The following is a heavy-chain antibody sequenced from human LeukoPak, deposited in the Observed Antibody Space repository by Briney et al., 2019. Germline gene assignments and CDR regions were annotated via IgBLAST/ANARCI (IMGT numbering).Heavy chain of an antibody. J-gene: IGHJ6*02. V-gene: IGHV4-34*01. D-gene: IGHD3-10*01. CDR1: GGSFSGYY. CDR3: ARARVMVRGVIRYYYGMDV. CDR2: INHSGST. Sequence: PSETLSLTCAVHGGSFSGYYWSWIRQPPGKGLEWIGEINHSGSTNYNPSLKSRVTISVDTSKNQFSLKLSSVTAADTAVYYCARARVMVRGVIRYYYGMDVWGQGTTVTVSS.